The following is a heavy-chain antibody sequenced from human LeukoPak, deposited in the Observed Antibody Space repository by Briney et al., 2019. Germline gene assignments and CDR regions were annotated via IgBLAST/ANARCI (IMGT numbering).Heavy chain of an antibody. CDR3: AKGTGGYYGPFDS. V-gene: IGHV3-9*01. J-gene: IGHJ4*02. CDR2: INWNSGSV. D-gene: IGHD3-22*01. CDR1: GFTFGDYA. Sequence: GGSLRLSCAASGFTFGDYALFWVRLAPGKGLEWVSGINWNSGSVDFADSVKGRFTTPRDNAKNSLYLQMNSLRAEDTAFYYCAKGTGGYYGPFDSWGQGTLVTVSS.